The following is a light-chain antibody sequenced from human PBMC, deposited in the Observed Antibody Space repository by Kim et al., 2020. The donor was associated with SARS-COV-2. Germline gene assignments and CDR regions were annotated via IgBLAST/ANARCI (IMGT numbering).Light chain of an antibody. Sequence: APGKPARMTCGGNNLVRRSAAWYPQKPGKAPVLVIYYDSDRPSGIPERFSGSNSGNTATLTISRVEAGDEADYYCQGWDSSSDHRVFGGGTKLTVL. V-gene: IGLV3-21*01. CDR3: QGWDSSSDHRV. CDR1: NLVRRS. J-gene: IGLJ3*02. CDR2: YDS.